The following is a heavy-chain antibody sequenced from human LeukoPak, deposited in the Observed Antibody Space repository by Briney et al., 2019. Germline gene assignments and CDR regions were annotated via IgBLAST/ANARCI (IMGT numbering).Heavy chain of an antibody. Sequence: GGSLRLSCAASGFTFDDYAMHWVRQAPGKGLEWVSGISWNSGSIGYADSVKGRFTISRDNAKNSLYLQMNSLRAEDTALYYCAKVGYYYVGSGYSEAFDYWGQGTLVTVAS. CDR2: ISWNSGSI. CDR3: AKVGYYYVGSGYSEAFDY. CDR1: GFTFDDYA. D-gene: IGHD3-22*01. J-gene: IGHJ4*02. V-gene: IGHV3-9*01.